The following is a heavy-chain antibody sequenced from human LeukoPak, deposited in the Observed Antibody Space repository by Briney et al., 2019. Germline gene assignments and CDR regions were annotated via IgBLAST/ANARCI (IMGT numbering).Heavy chain of an antibody. CDR3: AKARSRPVTTYYFDY. V-gene: IGHV3-30*18. CDR2: ISYDGSIK. D-gene: IGHD4-17*01. CDR1: GFTFSSYG. J-gene: IGHJ4*02. Sequence: PGRSLRLSCAASGFTFSSYGMHWVRQAPGKGLEWVAVISYDGSIKYYADSVKGRFTISRDNSKNTLYLQMNSLRAEDTAVYYCAKARSRPVTTYYFDYWGQGTLVTVSS.